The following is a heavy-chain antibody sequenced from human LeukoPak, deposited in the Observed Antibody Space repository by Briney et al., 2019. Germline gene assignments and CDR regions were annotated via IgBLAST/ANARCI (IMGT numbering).Heavy chain of an antibody. CDR3: ARDPGAAAGNLWS. J-gene: IGHJ5*02. D-gene: IGHD6-25*01. V-gene: IGHV3-66*01. Sequence: QPGGSLRLSCAASGFSVSNMYMIWVRQAPGKGLERVSAIYTGGNTYYADSVKGRFTISRDSSKNTLYLQMNSLRAEDTALYYCARDPGAAAGNLWSWGQGTLVTVSS. CDR2: IYTGGNT. CDR1: GFSVSNMY.